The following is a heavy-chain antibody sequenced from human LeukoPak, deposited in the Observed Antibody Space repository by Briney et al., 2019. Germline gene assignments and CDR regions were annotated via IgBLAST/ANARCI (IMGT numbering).Heavy chain of an antibody. CDR2: IIPIFGTA. J-gene: IGHJ4*02. D-gene: IGHD6-19*01. Sequence: ASVKVSCKASGGTFSSYAISWVRQAPGQGLEWMGGIIPIFGTANYAQKFQGRVTITADKSTSTAYMELSSLRSEDTAVYYCARVIAVAGTHFDYWGQGTPVTVSS. V-gene: IGHV1-69*06. CDR1: GGTFSSYA. CDR3: ARVIAVAGTHFDY.